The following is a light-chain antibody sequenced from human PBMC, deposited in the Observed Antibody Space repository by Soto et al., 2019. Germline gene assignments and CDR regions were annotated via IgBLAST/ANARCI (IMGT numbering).Light chain of an antibody. CDR2: GAS. V-gene: IGKV3-20*01. Sequence: EIVLAQSPGTLSLSPGERATLSCRASQSVSRSYLAWYQQKPGQAPRLLIYGASSRATGIPDRFSGSGSGTDFTLTISRLEPEDFAVYYCQQYGNSPWTFGQGTKVEFK. CDR1: QSVSRSY. CDR3: QQYGNSPWT. J-gene: IGKJ1*01.